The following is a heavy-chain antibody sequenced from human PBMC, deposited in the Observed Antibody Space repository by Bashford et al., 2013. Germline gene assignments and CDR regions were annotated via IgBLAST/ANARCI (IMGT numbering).Heavy chain of an antibody. D-gene: IGHD5-24*01. CDR3: ARGGRDGYNWLSY. CDR1: GYNFTNYG. J-gene: IGHJ4*02. Sequence: VASVKVSCKTSGYNFTNYGVTWVRLGPGQGLEWMGRIIPILGIANYAQKFQGRVTITADKSTSTAYMELSSLRSEDTAVYYCARGGRDGYNWLSYWGQGTLVTVSS. CDR2: IIPILGIA. V-gene: IGHV1-69*04.